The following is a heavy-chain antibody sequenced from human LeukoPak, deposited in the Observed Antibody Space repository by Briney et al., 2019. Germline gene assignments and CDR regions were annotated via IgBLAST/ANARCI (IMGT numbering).Heavy chain of an antibody. V-gene: IGHV3-11*01. CDR2: ISRSGTTI. J-gene: IGHJ4*02. CDR1: GFPLSVFF. CDR3: SRGRSPDGYKYYFDY. Sequence: GGSLPHSRALSGFPLSVFFMSCTRDPPEEGLEWVSYISRSGTTIYYADSVKGRFTVSRDNAKTSLYLQMNSLRAEDTAVYYCSRGRSPDGYKYYFDYWGQGTLVTVSS. D-gene: IGHD5-24*01.